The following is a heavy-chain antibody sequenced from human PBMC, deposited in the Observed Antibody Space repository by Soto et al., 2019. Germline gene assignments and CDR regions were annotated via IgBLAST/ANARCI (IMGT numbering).Heavy chain of an antibody. CDR2: INPNSGGT. CDR1: GYTFTGYY. V-gene: IGHV1-2*02. J-gene: IGHJ5*02. Sequence: ASVKVSCKASGYTFTGYYMHWVRQAPGQGLEWMGWINPNSGGTNYAQKFQGRVTMTRDTSISTAYMELSRLRSDDTAVYYCARAPNPYSRSSGWFDPWGQGTLVTVSS. CDR3: ARAPNPYSRSSGWFDP. D-gene: IGHD6-6*01.